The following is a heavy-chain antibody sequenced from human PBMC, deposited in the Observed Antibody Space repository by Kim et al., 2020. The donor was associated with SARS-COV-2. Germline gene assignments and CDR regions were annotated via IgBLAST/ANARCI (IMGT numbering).Heavy chain of an antibody. J-gene: IGHJ4*02. D-gene: IGHD6-13*01. V-gene: IGHV6-1*01. CDR3: ARYSIAAAGTVY. Sequence: DYAVSLTRRTTINPDTSKNQFSLQLKSVTPEDTAVYYCARYSIAAAGTVYWGQGTLVTVSS.